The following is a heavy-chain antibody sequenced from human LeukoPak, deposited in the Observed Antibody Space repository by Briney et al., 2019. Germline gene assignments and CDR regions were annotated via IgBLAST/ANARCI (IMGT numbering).Heavy chain of an antibody. Sequence: ASVKVSCKASGYTFTGYYMHWVRQAPGEGLEWMGWINPNSGGTNYARKFQGRVTMTRDTSISTAYMELSRLRSDDTAVYYCARDRITMVRGVTSTSDYWGQGTLVTVSS. CDR1: GYTFTGYY. CDR2: INPNSGGT. V-gene: IGHV1-2*02. CDR3: ARDRITMVRGVTSTSDY. J-gene: IGHJ4*02. D-gene: IGHD3-10*01.